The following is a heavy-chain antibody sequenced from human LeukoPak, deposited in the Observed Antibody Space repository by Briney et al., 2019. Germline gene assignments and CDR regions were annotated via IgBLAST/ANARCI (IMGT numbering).Heavy chain of an antibody. CDR3: ARQYSSGWYGDWLDP. D-gene: IGHD6-19*01. J-gene: IGHJ5*02. CDR1: GYSFTSYW. CDR2: IYPGDSDT. V-gene: IGHV5-51*01. Sequence: GESLKISCKGSGYSFTSYWIGWVRQMPGKGLEWMGIIYPGDSDTRYSPSFQGQVTISADKSISTAYLQWSSLKASDTAMYYCARQYSSGWYGDWLDPGGQGTLVTVSS.